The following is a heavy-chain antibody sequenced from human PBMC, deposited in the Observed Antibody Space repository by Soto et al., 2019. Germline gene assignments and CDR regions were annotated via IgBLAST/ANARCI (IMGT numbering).Heavy chain of an antibody. CDR3: ARDKYCSCTSCLDV. J-gene: IGHJ6*02. CDR1: GYSFTDYH. D-gene: IGHD2-2*01. Sequence: ASVKVSCKASGYSFTDYHIHWVRQAPGQGLEWMGWINPNSGGTNYAQKFQGRVTMTRDTSISTAYMELSRLRSDDTAVYYCARDKYCSCTSCLDVWGQGTTVTVSS. V-gene: IGHV1-2*02. CDR2: INPNSGGT.